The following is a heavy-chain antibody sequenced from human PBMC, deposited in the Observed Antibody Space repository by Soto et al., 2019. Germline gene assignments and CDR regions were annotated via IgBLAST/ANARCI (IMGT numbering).Heavy chain of an antibody. J-gene: IGHJ5*02. CDR2: IYWDDDK. Sequence: SGPTLVKPTQTLTLTCTFSGFSLSTSGVGVGWIRQPPGKALEWLALIYWDDDKRYSPSLKSRLTITKDTSKNQVVLTMTNMDPVDTATYYCAHSGYIDFWSGYGRAPFDPWGQGTLVTVSS. D-gene: IGHD3-3*01. V-gene: IGHV2-5*02. CDR1: GFSLSTSGVG. CDR3: AHSGYIDFWSGYGRAPFDP.